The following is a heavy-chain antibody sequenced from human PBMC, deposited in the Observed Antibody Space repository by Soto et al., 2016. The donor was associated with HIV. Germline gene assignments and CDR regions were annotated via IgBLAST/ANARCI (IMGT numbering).Heavy chain of an antibody. CDR1: GFTFSSYA. V-gene: IGHV3-23*01. D-gene: IGHD3-3*01. J-gene: IGHJ4*02. CDR2: IGGSGGST. Sequence: EVQLLESGGGLVQPGGSLRLSCAASGFTFSSYAMSWVRQAPGKGLEWVSAIGGSGGSTYYADSVKGRFTISRDNSKNTLYLQMNSLGAEDTAVYYCAKGHTIFGVVSPDYWGQGTLVTVSS. CDR3: AKGHTIFGVVSPDY.